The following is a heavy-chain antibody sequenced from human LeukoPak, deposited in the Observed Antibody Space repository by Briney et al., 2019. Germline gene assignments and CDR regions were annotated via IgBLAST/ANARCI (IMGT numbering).Heavy chain of an antibody. V-gene: IGHV2-5*02. CDR1: GFSLTTRGVG. J-gene: IGHJ3*02. CDR2: IYWDDGK. D-gene: IGHD3-22*01. Sequence: SGPTLVNPTQTLTLTCAFSGFSLTTRGVGVGWIRQPPGKALEWLALIYWDDGKRYSPSLKSRLTITKDTSKKQVVLTVTSLDPVDTATYYCARLAYYDNSGSSRPFDIWGQGTRVTVSS. CDR3: ARLAYYDNSGSSRPFDI.